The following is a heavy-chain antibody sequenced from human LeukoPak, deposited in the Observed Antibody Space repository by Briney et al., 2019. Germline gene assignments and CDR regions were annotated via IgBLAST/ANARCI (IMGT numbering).Heavy chain of an antibody. J-gene: IGHJ6*04. CDR2: ISSSGSTI. D-gene: IGHD3-10*02. CDR1: GFTFSDYN. Sequence: PGGSLRLSCTASGFTFSDYNFNWARQAPGKGLEWVSYISSSGSTIYYADSVKGRFTISRDNAKNSLYLQMNSLRAEDTAVYYCAELGITMIGGVWGKGTTVTISS. V-gene: IGHV3-48*04. CDR3: AELGITMIGGV.